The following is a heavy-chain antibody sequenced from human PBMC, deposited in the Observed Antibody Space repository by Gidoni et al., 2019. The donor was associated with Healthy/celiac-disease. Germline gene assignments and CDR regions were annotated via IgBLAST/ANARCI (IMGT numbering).Heavy chain of an antibody. J-gene: IGHJ6*02. CDR1: TFSSYS. V-gene: IGHV3-21*01. CDR3: ARYTAMVTGHYYYYGMDV. Sequence: TFSSYSMNWVRQAPGKGLEWVSSISSSSSYIYYADSVKGRFTISRDNAKNSLYLQMNSLRAEDTAVYYCARYTAMVTGHYYYYGMDVWGQGTTVTVSS. D-gene: IGHD5-18*01. CDR2: ISSSSSYI.